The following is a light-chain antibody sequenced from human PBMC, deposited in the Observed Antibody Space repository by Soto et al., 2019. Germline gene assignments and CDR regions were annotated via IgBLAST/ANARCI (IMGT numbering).Light chain of an antibody. J-gene: IGLJ1*01. V-gene: IGLV2-14*01. Sequence: QSVLTQPASVSGSPGQSITISCTGTSSDIGAYNYVSWYQQHPGKAPKLMISEVSRRPSGVSNRFSGSKSGNTASLTISGLQAEDEADYYCSSYITTSTYVFGPGTKLTVL. CDR1: SSDIGAYNY. CDR2: EVS. CDR3: SSYITTSTYV.